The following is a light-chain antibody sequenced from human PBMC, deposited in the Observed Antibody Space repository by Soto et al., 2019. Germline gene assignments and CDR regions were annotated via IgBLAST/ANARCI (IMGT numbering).Light chain of an antibody. CDR3: ASYTSRGTRV. Sequence: QSVLTQPASVSGSPGQSITISCTGTSSDVGGYNYVSWYQQRPGKAPNFMIYEVTNRPSGVSNRFSGSKSGNTASLTISGLQAEDEADYYCASYTSRGTRVFGTGTKVTVL. J-gene: IGLJ1*01. CDR2: EVT. CDR1: SSDVGGYNY. V-gene: IGLV2-14*01.